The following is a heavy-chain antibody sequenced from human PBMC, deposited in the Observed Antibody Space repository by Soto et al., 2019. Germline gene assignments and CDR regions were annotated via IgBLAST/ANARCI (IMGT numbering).Heavy chain of an antibody. D-gene: IGHD1-1*01. V-gene: IGHV1-18*01. Sequence: ASVKVSCKASGYTFTSYGISWVRQAPGQGLEWMGWITAYNGNTNYAQKLQDRVTMTTDISTSTAYMELRSLRSDDTAVYYCATRGTRWLQSPFDCWGQGTLVTVSS. CDR3: ATRGTRWLQSPFDC. J-gene: IGHJ4*02. CDR1: GYTFTSYG. CDR2: ITAYNGNT.